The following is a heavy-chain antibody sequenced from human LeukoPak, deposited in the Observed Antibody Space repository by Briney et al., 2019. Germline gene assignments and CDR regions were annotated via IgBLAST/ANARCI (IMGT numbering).Heavy chain of an antibody. J-gene: IGHJ4*02. V-gene: IGHV4-59*01. CDR3: ARGKAAAGMS. CDR2: IYYSGST. D-gene: IGHD6-13*01. CDR1: GGSISTYY. Sequence: SETLSLTCTVSGGSISTYYWSWIRQPPGKGLEWIGYIYYSGSTNYNPSLKSRVTISVDTSKNQFSLKLSSVTAADTAVYYCARGKAAAGMSWGQGTLVTVSS.